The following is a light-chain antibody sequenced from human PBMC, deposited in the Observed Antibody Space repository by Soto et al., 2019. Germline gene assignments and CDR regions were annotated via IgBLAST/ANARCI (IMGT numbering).Light chain of an antibody. CDR1: QSISSW. Sequence: DIQMTQSPSTLSASVGDRVTITCRASQSISSWLAWYQQKPGKAPQLLIYDASSLESGVPSRFSGSGSGTEFTLTISSLQPDDFAPYYCQQYNSYSWTFGQGTKVEIK. CDR3: QQYNSYSWT. CDR2: DAS. J-gene: IGKJ1*01. V-gene: IGKV1-5*01.